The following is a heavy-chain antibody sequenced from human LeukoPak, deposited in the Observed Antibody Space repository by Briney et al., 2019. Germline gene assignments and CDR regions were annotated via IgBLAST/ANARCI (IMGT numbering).Heavy chain of an antibody. CDR2: IYPGDSDT. D-gene: IGHD3-22*01. CDR1: GYSFTTYW. CDR3: ARRESSASYVY. Sequence: GESLKISCKGSGYSFTTYWIAWVRQMPGKGLEWMGIIYPGDSDTRYSPSFQGQVIISADKSITTAYLHWSSLKASDAAMYYCARRESSASYVYWGQGTLVTVSS. J-gene: IGHJ4*02. V-gene: IGHV5-51*01.